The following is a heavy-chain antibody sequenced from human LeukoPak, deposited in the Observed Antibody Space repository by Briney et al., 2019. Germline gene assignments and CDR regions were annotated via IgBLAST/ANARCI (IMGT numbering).Heavy chain of an antibody. Sequence: ASVKVSCKASGYTFTSYDINWVRQATGQGLEWMGWMNPNSGNTGYAQKFQGRVTMTRNTSISTAYMELSSLRSEDTAMYYCARDRIAVAGRAFDPWGQGTLVTVSS. V-gene: IGHV1-8*01. CDR2: MNPNSGNT. J-gene: IGHJ5*02. CDR1: GYTFTSYD. D-gene: IGHD6-19*01. CDR3: ARDRIAVAGRAFDP.